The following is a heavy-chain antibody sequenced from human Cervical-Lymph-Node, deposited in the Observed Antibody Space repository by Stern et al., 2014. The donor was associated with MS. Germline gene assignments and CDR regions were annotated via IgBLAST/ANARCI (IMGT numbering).Heavy chain of an antibody. V-gene: IGHV7-4-1*02. J-gene: IGHJ4*02. CDR1: GNTFTDYA. CDR2: INTNTGSP. D-gene: IGHD6-19*01. Sequence: QVQLVQSGSGLQKPGASVKVSCRASGNTFTDYAINWGRQAPGQGLEWMGWINTNTGSPRYAQGFTGRFVFSLDTSVSTAYLQISDLKAEDTAVYYCGRSLETGQWPVPSDYWGQGTLVTVSS. CDR3: GRSLETGQWPVPSDY.